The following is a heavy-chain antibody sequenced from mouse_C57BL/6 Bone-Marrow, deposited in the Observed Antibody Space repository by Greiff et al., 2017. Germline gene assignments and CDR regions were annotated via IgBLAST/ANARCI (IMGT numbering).Heavy chain of an antibody. V-gene: IGHV5-6*01. J-gene: IGHJ3*01. Sequence: EVMLVESGGDLVKPGGSLKLSCAASGFTFSSYGMSWVRQTPDKRLEWVASISSGGSYTYYPDSVKGRFTISRDNAKNTLYLQMSSLKSEDTAMYYCARQGQVRFPFAYWGQGTLVTVSA. CDR2: ISSGGSYT. CDR1: GFTFSSYG. D-gene: IGHD3-2*02. CDR3: ARQGQVRFPFAY.